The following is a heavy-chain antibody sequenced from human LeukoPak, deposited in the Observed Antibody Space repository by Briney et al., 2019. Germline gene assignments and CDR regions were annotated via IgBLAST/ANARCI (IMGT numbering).Heavy chain of an antibody. V-gene: IGHV4-59*01. Sequence: PSETLSLTCTVSGGSISSYYWSWIRQPPGKGLEWIGYVYYSGSTNYNPSLKSRVAISVDTSKNQFSLKLSSVTAADTAVYYCARVGGTNYYYYGMDVWGQGTTVTVSS. CDR1: GGSISSYY. D-gene: IGHD3-16*01. J-gene: IGHJ6*02. CDR2: VYYSGST. CDR3: ARVGGTNYYYYGMDV.